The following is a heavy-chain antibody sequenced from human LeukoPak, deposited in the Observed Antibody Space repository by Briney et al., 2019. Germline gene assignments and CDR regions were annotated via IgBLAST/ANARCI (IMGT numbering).Heavy chain of an antibody. V-gene: IGHV7-4-1*02. CDR3: ARWGSYYYYYYMDV. D-gene: IGHD3-16*01. CDR2: INTNTGNP. Sequence: ASVKVSCKACGYTFTSYAMNWVRQAPGQGLEWMGWINTNTGNPTYAQGFTGRFVFSLDTSVSTAYLQISSLKAEDTAVYYCARWGSYYYYYYMDVWGKGTTVTVSS. CDR1: GYTFTSYA. J-gene: IGHJ6*03.